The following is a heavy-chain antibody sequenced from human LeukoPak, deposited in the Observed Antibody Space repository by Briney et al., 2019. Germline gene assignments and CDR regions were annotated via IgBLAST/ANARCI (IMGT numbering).Heavy chain of an antibody. Sequence: SQTLSLTCTVSGASISSSNDYWNWIRQPAGRGLEWFGRVYPSESAKYNPSLKNRVSISVDTSKNQFSLNLKSVTAADSAIYYCARVLPDLKKSKYSTGWYFAFDPWGQGTMVTVSS. CDR3: ARVLPDLKKSKYSTGWYFAFDP. V-gene: IGHV4-61*02. D-gene: IGHD6-19*01. CDR1: GASISSSNDY. J-gene: IGHJ3*01. CDR2: VYPSESA.